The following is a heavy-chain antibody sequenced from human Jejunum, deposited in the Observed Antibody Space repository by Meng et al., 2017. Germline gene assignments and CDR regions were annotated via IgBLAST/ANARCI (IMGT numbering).Heavy chain of an antibody. CDR1: GGSITTNHW. J-gene: IGHJ4*02. CDR3: ARGINFYDAAAYSFENYFDH. D-gene: IGHD2/OR15-2a*01. CDR2: IYFTGTT. Sequence: QVQLQESGPGLVQPSGTLSLPCDVSGGSITTNHWWSWVRQPPGKGLEWIGEIYFTGTTNYNPSLKSRVTMSVDQSKNQVSLKLTSVSAADTAVYFCARGINFYDAAAYSFENYFDHWSQGALVTVSS. V-gene: IGHV4-4*02.